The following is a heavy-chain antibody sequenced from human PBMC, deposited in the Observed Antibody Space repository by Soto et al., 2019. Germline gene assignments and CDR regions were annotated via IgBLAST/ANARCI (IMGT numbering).Heavy chain of an antibody. CDR3: AKVVHCVGVSCSWSEGFAY. D-gene: IGHD2-15*01. CDR1: GFIFSSYV. J-gene: IGHJ4*02. V-gene: IGHV3-30*18. CDR2: ISYEGSHT. Sequence: QVQLVESGGGVVQPGRSLRLSCAASGFIFSSYVMHWVRQAPGTGLEWVAVISYEGSHTYYADSVKGRFTITRVNSKNTLYLQINSLRPENPAVYYCAKVVHCVGVSCSWSEGFAYWGQGTLLTVSS.